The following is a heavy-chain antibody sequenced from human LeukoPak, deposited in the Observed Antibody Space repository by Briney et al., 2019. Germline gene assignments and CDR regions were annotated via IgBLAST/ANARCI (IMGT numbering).Heavy chain of an antibody. J-gene: IGHJ3*02. V-gene: IGHV3-23*01. Sequence: PGGSLRLSCAASGFTFSSYAMSWVRQAPGKGLEWVSAISGSGGSTYYADSVKGRFTISGDNSKNTLYLQMNGLRAEDTAVYYCAKVLGRGAALCCAFDIWGQGTMVTVSS. D-gene: IGHD3-10*01. CDR3: AKVLGRGAALCCAFDI. CDR1: GFTFSSYA. CDR2: ISGSGGST.